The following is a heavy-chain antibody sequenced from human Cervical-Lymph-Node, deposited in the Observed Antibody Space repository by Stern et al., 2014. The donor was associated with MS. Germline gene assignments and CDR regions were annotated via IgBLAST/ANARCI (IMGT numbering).Heavy chain of an antibody. CDR2: ISYDGTSI. V-gene: IGHV3-30*04. CDR3: ARQDQRLVTFDN. J-gene: IGHJ4*02. D-gene: IGHD6-13*01. CDR1: GIAFSGYA. Sequence: VQLVASVGRVVQPGRSLRLSCAASGIAFSGYAMHWVRQAPGKGLGWEAFISYDGTSIYYTDSVRGRFTISRDNSKTTLYLQLSSLRPEDTAVYYCARQDQRLVTFDNWGQGTLVTVSS.